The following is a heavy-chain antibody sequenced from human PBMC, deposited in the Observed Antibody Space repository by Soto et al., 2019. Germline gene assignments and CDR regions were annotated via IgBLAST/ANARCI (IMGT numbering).Heavy chain of an antibody. CDR3: AKGYGIAARPYWYFDL. Sequence: GESLKISCAASGFTFSSYAMSWVRQAPGKGLEWVSAISGSGGSTYYADSVKGRFTISRDNSKNTLYLQMNSLRAEDTAVYYCAKGYGIAARPYWYFDLWGRGTLVTVSS. CDR1: GFTFSSYA. V-gene: IGHV3-23*01. D-gene: IGHD6-6*01. J-gene: IGHJ2*01. CDR2: ISGSGGST.